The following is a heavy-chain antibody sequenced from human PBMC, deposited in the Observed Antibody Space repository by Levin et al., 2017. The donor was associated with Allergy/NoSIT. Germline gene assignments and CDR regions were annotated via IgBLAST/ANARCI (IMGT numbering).Heavy chain of an antibody. CDR2: IYWDDDK. Sequence: NESGPTLVKPTQTRTLTGTSAGFALSTSGGGVGWIRQPPGKALEWLALIYWDDDKRYSPSLKSRLTITKDTSKNQVVLTMTNMDPVDTATYYCAHWVVAATEFMYFDYWGQGTLVTVSS. CDR3: AHWVVAATEFMYFDY. CDR1: GFALSTSGGG. V-gene: IGHV2-5*02. J-gene: IGHJ4*02. D-gene: IGHD2-15*01.